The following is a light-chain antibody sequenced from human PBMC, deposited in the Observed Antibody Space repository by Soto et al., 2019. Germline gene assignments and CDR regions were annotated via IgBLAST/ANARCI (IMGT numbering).Light chain of an antibody. CDR2: DAS. J-gene: IGKJ1*01. Sequence: DIQMTQSPSTLSASVGDRVTITCRASQTISNWLAWYQQKPGKAPKLLIYDASRLESGVPSRFSGSGSGTEFTLTISSLQPDDFATYYCQQYNSYWRTFGQGTKVDIK. CDR1: QTISNW. V-gene: IGKV1-5*01. CDR3: QQYNSYWRT.